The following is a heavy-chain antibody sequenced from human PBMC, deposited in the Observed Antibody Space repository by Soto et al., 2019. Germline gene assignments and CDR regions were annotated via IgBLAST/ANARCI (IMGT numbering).Heavy chain of an antibody. CDR3: ARGRYGDY. J-gene: IGHJ4*02. CDR1: GYTFTSYG. D-gene: IGHD1-1*01. CDR2: ISAHNGNT. Sequence: QVHLVQSGAEVKKPGASVKVACKASGYTFTSYGITWVRQAPGQGLEWMGWISAHNGNTDYAQKLQGRVIVTRDTSTSTAYMELRSLRSDDTAVYYCARGRYGDYWGQGALVTVSS. V-gene: IGHV1-18*01.